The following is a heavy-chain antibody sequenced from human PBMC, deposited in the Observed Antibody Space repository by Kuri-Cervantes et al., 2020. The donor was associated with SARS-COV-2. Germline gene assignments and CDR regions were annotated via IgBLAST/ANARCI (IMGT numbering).Heavy chain of an antibody. CDR1: GGSISSSSYY. CDR3: ARLEIPLVAAAYAY. V-gene: IGHV4-39*01. J-gene: IGHJ4*02. CDR2: IYYSGST. Sequence: SETLSLTCTVSGGSISSSSYYWGWIRQPPGKGLEWIGSIYYSGSTYYNPSLKNRVTISVDRSKNQFSLKLSSVTAADTAVHYCARLEIPLVAAAYAYWGQGTLVTVSS. D-gene: IGHD6-13*01.